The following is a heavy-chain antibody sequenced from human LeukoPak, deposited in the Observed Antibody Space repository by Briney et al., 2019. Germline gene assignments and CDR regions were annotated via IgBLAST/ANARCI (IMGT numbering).Heavy chain of an antibody. J-gene: IGHJ5*02. D-gene: IGHD1-1*01. CDR2: IYHSGST. CDR3: ARAGTGNNWFDP. CDR1: GGSISSGGYS. Sequence: SDTLSLTCAGSGGSISSGGYSWHWIRQPPGKGLEWIGYIYHSGSTYYNPSLKSRVTISVDRSKNQFSLKLSSVTAADTAVYYCARAGTGNNWFDPWGQGTLVTVSS. V-gene: IGHV4-30-2*01.